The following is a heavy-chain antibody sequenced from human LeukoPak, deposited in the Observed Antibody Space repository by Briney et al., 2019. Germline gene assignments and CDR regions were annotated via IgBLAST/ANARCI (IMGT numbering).Heavy chain of an antibody. J-gene: IGHJ4*02. CDR1: GFTFSSYW. D-gene: IGHD3-10*01. V-gene: IGHV3-74*01. CDR2: INSDGSST. CDR3: TRDSQGPRTYSVDY. Sequence: GGSLRLSCAASGFTFSSYWMHWVRQAPGKGLVWVSRINSDGSSTSYADSVKGRFTISRDNAKNTLYLQMNSLRAEDTAVYYCTRDSQGPRTYSVDYWGQGTLVTVSS.